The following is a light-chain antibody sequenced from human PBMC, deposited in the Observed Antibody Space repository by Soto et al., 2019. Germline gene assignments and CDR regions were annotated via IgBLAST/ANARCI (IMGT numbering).Light chain of an antibody. V-gene: IGKV1-5*01. J-gene: IGKJ1*01. CDR1: QSISSW. CDR3: QQYGSSGT. Sequence: DNPMTHAPSTLSASVGDRVTIPCRASQSISSWLAWYQQKPGKAPKLLIYDASSLESGVPSRFSGSGSGTEFTLTISSLQPDDFAVYYCQQYGSSGTFGQGTKVDIK. CDR2: DAS.